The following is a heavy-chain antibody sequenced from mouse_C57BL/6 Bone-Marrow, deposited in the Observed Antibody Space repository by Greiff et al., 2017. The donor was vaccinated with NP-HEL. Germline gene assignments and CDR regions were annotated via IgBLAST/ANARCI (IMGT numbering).Heavy chain of an antibody. CDR3: AREGGTGRNYFDY. D-gene: IGHD4-1*01. V-gene: IGHV5-17*01. Sequence: EVKLEESGGGLVKPGGSLKLSCAASGFTFSDYGMHWVRQAPEKGLEWVAYISSGSSTIYYADTVKGRFTISRDNAKNTLFLQMTSLRSEDTAMYYCAREGGTGRNYFDYWGQGTTLTVSS. CDR2: ISSGSSTI. CDR1: GFTFSDYG. J-gene: IGHJ2*01.